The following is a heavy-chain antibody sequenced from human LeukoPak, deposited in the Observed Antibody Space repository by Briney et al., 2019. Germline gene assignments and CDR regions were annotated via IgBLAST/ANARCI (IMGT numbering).Heavy chain of an antibody. Sequence: GRSLRLSCAASGFTFDDYAMHWVRQSPGKGLVWVSHINSDGSSTSYADSVKGRFTISRDNAKNTLYLQMNSLRAEDTAVYYCAQERRDGYKDDAFDIWGQGTMVTVSS. CDR1: GFTFDDYA. D-gene: IGHD5-24*01. V-gene: IGHV3-74*01. J-gene: IGHJ3*02. CDR3: AQERRDGYKDDAFDI. CDR2: INSDGSST.